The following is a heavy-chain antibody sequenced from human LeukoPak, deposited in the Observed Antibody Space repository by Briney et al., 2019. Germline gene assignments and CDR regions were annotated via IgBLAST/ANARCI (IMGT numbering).Heavy chain of an antibody. D-gene: IGHD3-22*01. CDR3: ARPRYYDAWHPGY. CDR1: GYSFTSYW. V-gene: IGHV5-51*01. CDR2: IYPGDSDT. Sequence: GESLKISCKGSGYSFTSYWIGWVRQMPGKGLEWMGIIYPGDSDTMYSPSFQGQVTISADKSISTAYLQWSSLQASDTAMYYCARPRYYDAWHPGYWGQGTLVTVSS. J-gene: IGHJ4*02.